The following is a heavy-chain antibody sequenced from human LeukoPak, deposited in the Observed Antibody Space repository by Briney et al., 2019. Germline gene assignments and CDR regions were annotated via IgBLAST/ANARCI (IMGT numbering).Heavy chain of an antibody. CDR3: TRYNNDHFDY. V-gene: IGHV3-33*01. CDR2: IAYDGSRA. J-gene: IGHJ4*02. D-gene: IGHD1-14*01. CDR1: GLTFGGYG. Sequence: GRSLRLSCAGSGLTFGGYGMHWFRKTPGKGLEWVAVIAYDGSRAFYADSVKGRFTISRDNSKNTMSVQMDDLRAEDTAVYYCTRYNNDHFDYWGQGTLVTVSS.